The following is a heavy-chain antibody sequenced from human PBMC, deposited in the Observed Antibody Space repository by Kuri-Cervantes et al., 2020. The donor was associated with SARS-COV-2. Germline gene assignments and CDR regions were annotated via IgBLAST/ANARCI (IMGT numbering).Heavy chain of an antibody. Sequence: SGPTLVRPTQTLTLTCTLSGISLTNSGLAVGWIRQPPGKPLEWLGIIYWDDDKLYGTSLENRLTIARDTSQNQVVLTLTNMDPVDTATYNSSARDGQCFNHWGQGTSVTVSS. D-gene: IGHD6-19*01. CDR1: GISLTNSGLA. CDR3: SARDGQCFNH. V-gene: IGHV2-5*05. J-gene: IGHJ5*02. CDR2: IYWDDDK.